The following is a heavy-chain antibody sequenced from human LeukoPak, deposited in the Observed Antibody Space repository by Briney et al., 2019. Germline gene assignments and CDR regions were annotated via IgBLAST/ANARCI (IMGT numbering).Heavy chain of an antibody. J-gene: IGHJ4*02. D-gene: IGHD2-2*01. CDR1: GGSISSYY. V-gene: IGHV4-4*07. Sequence: SETLSLTCTVSGGSISSYYWSWIRQPAGKGLEWIGRIYTSGSTNYNPSLKSRVTMSVDTSKNQFSLKLSSGTAADTAVYYCAREREGMVVPAAPTYFGCWGQGALVTVAS. CDR2: IYTSGST. CDR3: AREREGMVVPAAPTYFGC.